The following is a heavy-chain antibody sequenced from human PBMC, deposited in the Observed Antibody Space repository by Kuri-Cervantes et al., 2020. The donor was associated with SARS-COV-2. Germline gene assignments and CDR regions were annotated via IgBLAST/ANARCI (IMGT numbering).Heavy chain of an antibody. J-gene: IGHJ2*01. CDR2: IIPLFSTT. Sequence: SVKVSCKASGRTFSNYAFSWVRQAPGQGLEWMGGIIPLFSTTNYAQRFQGRVTITMDESTNTVYMELSSLTSEDTAVYYCARGEQQLVQVGWFSDLWGRGTLVTVPS. V-gene: IGHV1-69*05. CDR1: GRTFSNYA. D-gene: IGHD6-13*01. CDR3: ARGEQQLVQVGWFSDL.